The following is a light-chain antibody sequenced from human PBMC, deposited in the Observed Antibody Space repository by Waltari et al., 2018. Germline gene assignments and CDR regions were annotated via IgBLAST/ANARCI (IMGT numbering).Light chain of an antibody. J-gene: IGLJ2*01. V-gene: IGLV2-23*01. CDR2: EDT. Sequence: QSALTQPASVSGSPGQSITISCTAIRLAVALHNLVSWYHYHPGKPPKLMIYEDTKRPSGISNRFSGSKSGNTASLTISGLQTEDEADYYCCSYAGGSTYVFGGGTRLTVL. CDR1: RLAVALHNL. CDR3: CSYAGGSTYV.